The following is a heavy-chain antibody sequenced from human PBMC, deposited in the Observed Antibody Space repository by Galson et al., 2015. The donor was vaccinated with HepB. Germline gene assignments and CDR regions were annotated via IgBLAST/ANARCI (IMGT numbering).Heavy chain of an antibody. J-gene: IGHJ4*02. Sequence: SLRLSCAGSGFIFNDYALHWVRQAQGKGLEWVAVVSFDGMKKHYADSVKGRFTISRDNSKNTLSLRMNSLRPEDSAVYYCATDRPLYNDILSGFSPLEQWGQGARVTVSS. V-gene: IGHV3-30*04. CDR2: VSFDGMKK. CDR3: ATDRPLYNDILSGFSPLEQ. D-gene: IGHD3-9*01. CDR1: GFIFNDYA.